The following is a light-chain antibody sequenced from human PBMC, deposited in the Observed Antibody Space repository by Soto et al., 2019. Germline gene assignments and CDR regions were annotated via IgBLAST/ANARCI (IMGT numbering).Light chain of an antibody. J-gene: IGLJ1*01. CDR1: SDDIGRYNH. V-gene: IGLV2-14*01. CDR3: ASYRTINTYV. Sequence: QSALTQPPSLSGSPGQSITVSSTGTSDDIGRYNHVSWYQQHPGKAPKLMISEVTNRPSGVSNRFSGSKSGNTASLTISRLQAEDEADYYCASYRTINTYVFGTGTKVTVL. CDR2: EVT.